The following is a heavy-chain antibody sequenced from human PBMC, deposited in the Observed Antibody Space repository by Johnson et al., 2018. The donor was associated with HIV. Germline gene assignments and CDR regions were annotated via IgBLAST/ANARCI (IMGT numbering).Heavy chain of an antibody. Sequence: VQLVESGGGLVQPGGSLRLSCAASGFAFRTYWMVWVRQVPGKRPVWVARIYNDGSEKYYVDSVKGRFTISRDNAKNSLYLQMNSLRAKAPAVYYCGRDPIRYDFWSGYLADAFDMWGQGTMVTVSS. CDR2: IYNDGSEK. V-gene: IGHV3-7*03. CDR3: GRDPIRYDFWSGYLADAFDM. CDR1: GFAFRTYW. J-gene: IGHJ3*02. D-gene: IGHD3-3*01.